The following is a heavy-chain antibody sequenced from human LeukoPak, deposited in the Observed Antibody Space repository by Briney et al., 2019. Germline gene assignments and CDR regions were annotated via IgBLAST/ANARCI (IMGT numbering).Heavy chain of an antibody. CDR1: GFTFSNHE. V-gene: IGHV3-48*03. Sequence: GGSLRLSCAASGFTFSNHEMNCVRQAPGKGLEWISYTSSSGSTIYYADSVKGRFTISRDNAKNSLYLQMNSLRAEDTAIYYCVGGYKYGPFDYWGQGTLVTVSS. CDR3: VGGYKYGPFDY. CDR2: TSSSGSTI. D-gene: IGHD5-24*01. J-gene: IGHJ4*02.